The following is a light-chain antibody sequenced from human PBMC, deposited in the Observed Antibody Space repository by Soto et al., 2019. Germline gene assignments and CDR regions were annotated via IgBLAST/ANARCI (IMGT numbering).Light chain of an antibody. J-gene: IGKJ5*01. Sequence: EIVLTQSPATLSLSPGERATLSCRASESISTYLGWYQQKPGQAPRPLIYDASNRATGIPARFSGSGSGTKFTLTISSLEPEDSAVYFCQQRSSGVTFGQGTRLEIK. CDR2: DAS. CDR3: QQRSSGVT. CDR1: ESISTY. V-gene: IGKV3-11*01.